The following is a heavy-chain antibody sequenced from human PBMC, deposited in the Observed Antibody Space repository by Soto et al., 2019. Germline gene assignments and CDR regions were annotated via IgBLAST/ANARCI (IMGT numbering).Heavy chain of an antibody. D-gene: IGHD3-16*02. CDR3: ARDADGRYDH. J-gene: IGHJ4*03. CDR1: GAPITINY. V-gene: IGHV4-59*01. CDR2: IYYSGST. Sequence: SETLSLTCTVSGAPITINYWSWIRQAPGKGLEWIGYIYYSGSTTYNPSLKSRVTMSADTSKDQFSLKLNSVTAADTAVYYGARDADGRYDHWGHGIRVTVSS.